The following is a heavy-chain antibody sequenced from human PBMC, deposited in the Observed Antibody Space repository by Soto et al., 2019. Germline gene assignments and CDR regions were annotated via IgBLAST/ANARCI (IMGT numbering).Heavy chain of an antibody. D-gene: IGHD3-22*01. CDR1: GGTFSSYA. CDR2: IIPIFGTA. Sequence: QVQLVQSGAEVKKPGSSVKVSCKASGGTFSSYAISWVRQAPGQGLEWMGGIIPIFGTANYAQKFQGRVTITADESTSTAYMELSSLRSEDTAVYYCASLKYYYDSSGYYGENRFDPWGQGTLVTVSS. V-gene: IGHV1-69*01. J-gene: IGHJ5*02. CDR3: ASLKYYYDSSGYYGENRFDP.